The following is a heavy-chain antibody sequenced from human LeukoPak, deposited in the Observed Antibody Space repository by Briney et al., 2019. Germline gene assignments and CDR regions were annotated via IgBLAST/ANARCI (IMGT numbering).Heavy chain of an antibody. D-gene: IGHD3-22*01. J-gene: IGHJ4*02. CDR1: GDSISTYY. CDR3: AREYSSFEY. Sequence: SETLSLTCSVSGDSISTYYWSWIRQAPGEGLEWIGYIHYSGSTDYNPSLRSRVTISVDTSKNQLSLKLRSVTAADTAVYYCAREYSSFEYWGQGTLVTVSS. CDR2: IHYSGST. V-gene: IGHV4-59*01.